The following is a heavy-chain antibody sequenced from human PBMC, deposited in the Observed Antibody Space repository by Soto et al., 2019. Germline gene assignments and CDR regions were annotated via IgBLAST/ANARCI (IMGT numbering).Heavy chain of an antibody. CDR3: GRVPVDTYMIYWSDP. J-gene: IGHJ5*02. Sequence: SETLSLTCTVSGDSVSSGNYYWSWIRQPPGKGLEWIGSIYFTGNTNYNPSLKSRLTMSIDTSRNLFSLRLGSVTAADTAVYYCGRVPVDTYMIYWSDPWGQGTLVTVSS. V-gene: IGHV4-61*01. CDR2: IYFTGNT. D-gene: IGHD3-16*01. CDR1: GDSVSSGNYY.